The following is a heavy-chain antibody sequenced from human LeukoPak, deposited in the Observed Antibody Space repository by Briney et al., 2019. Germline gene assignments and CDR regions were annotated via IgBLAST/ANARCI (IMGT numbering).Heavy chain of an antibody. CDR3: ARDGQYDFWSGYWWFDP. D-gene: IGHD3-3*01. CDR2: IYYSGST. J-gene: IGHJ5*02. Sequence: PSETLSLTCTVSGGSISSYYWSWIRQPPGKGLEWIGYIYYSGSTNYNPSLKSRVTISVDTSENQFSLKLSSVTAADTAVYYCARDGQYDFWSGYWWFDPWGQGTLVTVSS. V-gene: IGHV4-59*01. CDR1: GGSISSYY.